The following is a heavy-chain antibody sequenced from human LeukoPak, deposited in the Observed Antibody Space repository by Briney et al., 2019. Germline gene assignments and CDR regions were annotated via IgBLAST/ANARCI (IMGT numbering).Heavy chain of an antibody. CDR2: ISPYNGNT. V-gene: IGHV1-18*01. CDR3: ARDGYSGYDRVFDY. Sequence: ASVKVSCKASGYTFTSYGISWVRQAPGQGVEGMGWISPYNGNTNYAQKLQGRVTMTTDTSTSTAYMELRSLRSDDTAVYYCARDGYSGYDRVFDYWGQGTLVTVSS. CDR1: GYTFTSYG. J-gene: IGHJ4*02. D-gene: IGHD5-12*01.